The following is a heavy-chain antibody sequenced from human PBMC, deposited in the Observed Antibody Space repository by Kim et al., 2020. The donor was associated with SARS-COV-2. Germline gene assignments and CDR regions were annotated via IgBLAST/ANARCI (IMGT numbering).Heavy chain of an antibody. CDR2: IDSNNGAT. CDR1: GYTFIGYY. V-gene: IGHV1-2*02. Sequence: ASVKVSCKASGYTFIGYYLHYVRQAPGQRLEWMGWIDSNNGATNYAKKFEGRVTMTRDTSINTAYMKLTSLTSDDTAMYYCARAPYYYNPPIDHWGQGTLVTVSS. D-gene: IGHD3-10*01. CDR3: ARAPYYYNPPIDH. J-gene: IGHJ4*02.